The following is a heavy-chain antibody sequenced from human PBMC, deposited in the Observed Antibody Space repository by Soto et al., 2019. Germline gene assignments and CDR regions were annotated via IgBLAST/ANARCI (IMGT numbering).Heavy chain of an antibody. V-gene: IGHV4-59*08. Sequence: QLREWGPDRLKPWGTLSLPGTASGASFVSYSWSWIRQPQGKGLEWIGYIYYSGSTNYNPSLKSRVTISVDTSKNQFSLKLSSVTAADTAVYYCARHHDSWGQGTLVTVSS. CDR3: ARHHDS. CDR2: IYYSGST. CDR1: GASFVSYS. J-gene: IGHJ4*02.